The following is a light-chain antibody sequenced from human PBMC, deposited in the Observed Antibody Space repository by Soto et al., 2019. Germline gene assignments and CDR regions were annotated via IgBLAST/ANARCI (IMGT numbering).Light chain of an antibody. Sequence: EIVLTQSPATLSLSPGERATLSCRASQSVSSYLAWYQQKPGQAPRLLIYDASNRATGIPARFSGSGSGTDFTLTISSLETEDFAVYSRRVGLTFGGGTKVEIK. J-gene: IGKJ4*01. CDR2: DAS. CDR3: RVGLT. CDR1: QSVSSY. V-gene: IGKV3-11*01.